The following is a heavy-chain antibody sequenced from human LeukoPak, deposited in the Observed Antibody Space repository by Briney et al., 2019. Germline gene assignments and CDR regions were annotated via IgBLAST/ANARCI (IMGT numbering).Heavy chain of an antibody. D-gene: IGHD3-10*01. CDR2: INTNTGNP. Sequence: GASVKVSCKASGYSFTNYAVHWVRQAPGQGLEWMGWINTNTGNPTYAQGFTGRFVFSLDTSVSTAYLQISSLKAEDTAVYYCAKLIIGAITMVPNWFDPWGQGTLVTVSS. V-gene: IGHV7-4-1*02. CDR1: GYSFTNYA. CDR3: AKLIIGAITMVPNWFDP. J-gene: IGHJ5*02.